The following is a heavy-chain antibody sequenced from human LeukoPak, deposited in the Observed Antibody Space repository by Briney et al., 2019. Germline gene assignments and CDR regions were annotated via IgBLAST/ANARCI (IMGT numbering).Heavy chain of an antibody. J-gene: IGHJ4*02. D-gene: IGHD5-24*01. Sequence: SETLSLTCTVSGGSISSGDYYWGWIRQSPGKGLEWIGYIYYSGSAYYSPSLESRVAISVDTSKNHFSLNLNSVTAADTAVYYCARIRFRYIIFDFWGQGTLVTVSS. CDR2: IYYSGSA. V-gene: IGHV4-30-4*01. CDR1: GGSISSGDYY. CDR3: ARIRFRYIIFDF.